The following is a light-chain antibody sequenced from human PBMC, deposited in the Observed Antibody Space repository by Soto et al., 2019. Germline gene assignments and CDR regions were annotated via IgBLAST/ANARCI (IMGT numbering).Light chain of an antibody. CDR1: TSFSSSY. Sequence: EIVLTQSPGTLSSSPGERATLHCRASTSFSSSYLPWYQQKPGLAPRLLIYGTSFTATGIPDRFSGSASGAALSLTISRLEPEDFAADDCQQYVSSPFAFGQGTRLE. V-gene: IGKV3-20*01. J-gene: IGKJ5*01. CDR3: QQYVSSPFA. CDR2: GTS.